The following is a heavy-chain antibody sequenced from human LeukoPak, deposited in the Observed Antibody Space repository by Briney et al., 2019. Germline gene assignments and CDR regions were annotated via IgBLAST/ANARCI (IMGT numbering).Heavy chain of an antibody. Sequence: GGSLRLSCAASGLTVSSSYMSWVRQAPGKGLEWVSIIYNDGSTYYADSMKGRFTVSRDNSKNTLYLQVNSLRAEDTAMYYCARNIFFAFDLWGQGTMVTVSS. J-gene: IGHJ3*01. D-gene: IGHD3-3*02. CDR1: GLTVSSSY. V-gene: IGHV3-53*01. CDR3: ARNIFFAFDL. CDR2: IYNDGST.